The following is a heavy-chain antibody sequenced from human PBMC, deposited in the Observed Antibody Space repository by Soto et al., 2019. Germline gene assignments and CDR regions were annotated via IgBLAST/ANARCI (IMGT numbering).Heavy chain of an antibody. CDR3: AKDRVPYSDYGRYFDL. CDR1: GFTVSTYW. J-gene: IGHJ2*01. V-gene: IGHV3-74*01. CDR2: ISPDGSTT. D-gene: IGHD4-17*01. Sequence: EVQLVESGGGLVQPGGSLRLSCAASGFTVSTYWMHWVRQDPGKGLMWVSRISPDGSTTTYADPVRGRFTISRDTAENTLYLQMNSLRVEDTAVYYCAKDRVPYSDYGRYFDLRGRGTLVTVSS.